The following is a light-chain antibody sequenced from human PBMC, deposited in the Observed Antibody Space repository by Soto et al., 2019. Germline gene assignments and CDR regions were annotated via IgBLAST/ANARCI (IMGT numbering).Light chain of an antibody. CDR2: GVS. J-gene: IGKJ1*01. CDR1: QSLTNNN. Sequence: EIVLTQSPGTLSLSPGERATLSCRASQSLTNNNLAWYQQKPGQAPRLLIHGVSSRATGIPDRFSGSGSETTFTLTITKVEPEDFAVYYCHHYVTSLWTFGQGTRVEIK. V-gene: IGKV3-20*01. CDR3: HHYVTSLWT.